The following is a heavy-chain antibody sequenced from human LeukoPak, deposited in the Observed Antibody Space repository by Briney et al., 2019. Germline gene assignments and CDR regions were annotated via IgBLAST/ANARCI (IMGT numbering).Heavy chain of an antibody. J-gene: IGHJ4*02. CDR2: ISSTGSDI. D-gene: IGHD1-26*01. Sequence: GGSLKLSCAASGFTFSGSAMHWVRQAPGKGLEWVSYISSTGSDIYYADSVKGRFTISRDNAENSLYLQMNSLRAEDTAVYYCARDLPTGTYRAYFDNWGQGTLVTVSS. CDR3: ARDLPTGTYRAYFDN. V-gene: IGHV3-48*03. CDR1: GFTFSGSA.